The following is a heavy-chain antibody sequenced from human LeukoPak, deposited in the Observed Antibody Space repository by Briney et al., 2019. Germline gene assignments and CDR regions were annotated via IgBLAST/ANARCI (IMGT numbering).Heavy chain of an antibody. CDR1: GFIVSSNH. CDR2: IYSGGSA. V-gene: IGHV3-53*01. CDR3: AIEAQGCSITSCYFDS. J-gene: IGHJ4*02. D-gene: IGHD2-2*01. Sequence: GGSLRLSCAASGFIVSSNHMSWVRQAPGKGLEWVSVIYSGGSAYHADSVKGRFTISRDNSKNTLYLEMNSLRAEDTAVYYCAIEAQGCSITSCYFDSWGQGTLVTVSS.